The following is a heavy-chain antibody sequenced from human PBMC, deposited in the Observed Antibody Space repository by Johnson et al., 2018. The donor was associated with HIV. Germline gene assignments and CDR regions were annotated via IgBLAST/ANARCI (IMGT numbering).Heavy chain of an antibody. D-gene: IGHD3-3*01. Sequence: QVQLVESGGGVVQPGRSLRLSCAASGFTFSSYGMHWVRQAPGKGLEWVAVIWYDGSNKYYVDSVKGRFNISRDNAKNSLYLQMNSLRAEDTAVYYCARDRNHYDFWSGYYYDAFDIWGQGTMVTVSS. CDR1: GFTFSSYG. J-gene: IGHJ3*02. CDR3: ARDRNHYDFWSGYYYDAFDI. CDR2: IWYDGSNK. V-gene: IGHV3-33*01.